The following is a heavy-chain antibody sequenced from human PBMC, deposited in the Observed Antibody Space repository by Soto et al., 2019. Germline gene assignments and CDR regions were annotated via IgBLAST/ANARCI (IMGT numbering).Heavy chain of an antibody. Sequence: SLRLYCVASSFTFRHHYMSWVRQAPGKRLEWVANVKEDEKEKYYVDSVKGRFTISRDDSKNTLYLQMNSLKTEDTAVYYCTTDLSGVYYDSSGYYRGLWRVRDYWGQGTLVTVSS. V-gene: IGHV3-7*03. D-gene: IGHD3-22*01. CDR1: SFTFRHHY. J-gene: IGHJ4*02. CDR2: VKEDEKEK. CDR3: TTDLSGVYYDSSGYYRGLWRVRDY.